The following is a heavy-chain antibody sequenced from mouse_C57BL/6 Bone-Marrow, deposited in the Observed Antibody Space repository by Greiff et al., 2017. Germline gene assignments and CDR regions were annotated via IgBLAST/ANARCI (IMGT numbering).Heavy chain of an antibody. CDR1: GFNIKDDY. Sequence: VQLKQSGAELVRPGASVKLSCTASGFNIKDDYMHWVKQRPEQGLEWIGWIDPENGDTEYASKFQGKATITADTSSNTAYLQLSSLTSEDTAVYYCSMEYYFDYWGEGTTLTVSS. V-gene: IGHV14-4*01. CDR2: IDPENGDT. CDR3: SMEYYFDY. J-gene: IGHJ2*01.